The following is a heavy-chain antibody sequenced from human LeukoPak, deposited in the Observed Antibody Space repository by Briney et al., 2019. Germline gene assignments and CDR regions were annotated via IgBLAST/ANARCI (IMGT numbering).Heavy chain of an antibody. V-gene: IGHV3-23*01. CDR2: ICGSGGVR. D-gene: IGHD3-16*01. CDR1: GFTLTISA. CDR3: AKSGRCVDNSCCFGDLYHYYYMDV. J-gene: IGHJ6*03. Sequence: PRGSLRLSCETSGFTLTISAMTWVRQAPGKGLEWVSAICGSGGVRNYADSVKGRFTISRDNSRNVVYMQMNSLRPEDTATYYCAKSGRCVDNSCCFGDLYHYYYMDVWGRGTTVTVSS.